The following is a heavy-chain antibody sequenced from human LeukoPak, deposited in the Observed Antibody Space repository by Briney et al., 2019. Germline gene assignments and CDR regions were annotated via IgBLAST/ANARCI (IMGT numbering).Heavy chain of an antibody. J-gene: IGHJ4*02. CDR2: ITGDSART. CDR1: GFTFSSYA. D-gene: IGHD3-9*01. V-gene: IGHV3-23*01. Sequence: GGSLRLSCAASGFTFSSYAMNWVRQAPGKGLEWVSAITGDSARTHYADSVKGRFTISRDNSKNMVYLQMNSLRAEDTAVYYCASAVRYFDWLYYFDYWGQGTLVTVSS. CDR3: ASAVRYFDWLYYFDY.